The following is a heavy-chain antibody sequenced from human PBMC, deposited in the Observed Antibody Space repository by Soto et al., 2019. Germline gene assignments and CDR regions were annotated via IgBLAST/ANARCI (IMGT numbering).Heavy chain of an antibody. CDR2: IIPIFGTA. Sequence: QVQLVQSGAEVKKPGSSVKVSCKASGGTFSSYAISWVRQAPGQGLEWMGGIIPIFGTANYAQKFQGRVTSTADESTSTAYMELSRLRSEDTAVYYCARSPRTAMVEYYYYYSGMDVWGQGTTVTVSS. CDR3: ARSPRTAMVEYYYYYSGMDV. J-gene: IGHJ6*02. CDR1: GGTFSSYA. V-gene: IGHV1-69*12. D-gene: IGHD5-18*01.